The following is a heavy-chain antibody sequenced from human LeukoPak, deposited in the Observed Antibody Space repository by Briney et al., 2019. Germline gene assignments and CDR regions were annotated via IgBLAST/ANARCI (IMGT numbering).Heavy chain of an antibody. CDR2: INHSGST. J-gene: IGHJ4*02. D-gene: IGHD1-26*01. V-gene: IGHV4-34*01. CDR3: AREAVGAPFDY. CDR1: GGSFSGYY. Sequence: SETLSLTSAVYGGSFSGYYWSWIRQPPGKGLEWIGEINHSGSTNYNPPLKSRVTISVDTSKNQFSLKLSSVTAADTAVYYCAREAVGAPFDYWGQGTLVTVSS.